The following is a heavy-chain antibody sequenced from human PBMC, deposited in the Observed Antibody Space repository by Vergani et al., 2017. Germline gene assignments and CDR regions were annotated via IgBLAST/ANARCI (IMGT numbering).Heavy chain of an antibody. D-gene: IGHD3-3*01. CDR2: INWNGGST. J-gene: IGHJ4*02. V-gene: IGHV3-20*04. Sequence: EVQLVESGGGVVRPGGSLRLSCAASGFPFDDYGMSWVRQAPGKGLEWVSGINWNGGSTGYADSLKGRFTISRDNAKNSLYLQMNSLRAEDTALYYCARERNAYYDFWSGYYTQYYFDYWGQGTLVTVSS. CDR1: GFPFDDYG. CDR3: ARERNAYYDFWSGYYTQYYFDY.